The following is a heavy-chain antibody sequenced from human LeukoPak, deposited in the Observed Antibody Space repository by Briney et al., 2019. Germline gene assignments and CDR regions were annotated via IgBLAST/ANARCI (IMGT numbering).Heavy chain of an antibody. CDR1: GFTFSSYV. CDR2: IYYSGST. CDR3: ARGGVVAH. D-gene: IGHD3-22*01. V-gene: IGHV4-31*02. J-gene: IGHJ4*02. Sequence: LRLSCAASGFTFSSYVMNWIRQHPGKGLEWIGYIYYSGSTYYNPSLKSRVTISVDTSKNQFSLKLSSVTAADTAVYYCARGGVVAHWGQGTLVTVSS.